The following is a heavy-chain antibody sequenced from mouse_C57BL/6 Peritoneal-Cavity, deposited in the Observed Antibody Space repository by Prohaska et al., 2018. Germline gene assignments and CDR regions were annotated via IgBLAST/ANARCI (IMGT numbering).Heavy chain of an antibody. Sequence: EVKLVESGGGLVQSGRSLRLSCATSGFTFSDFYMEWVRQAPGKGLDWIDASRKKANDYTTEYSASVKGRFIVSRDTSQSILYLQMNALRAEDTAIYYCARDGNYAMDYWGQGTSVTVSS. CDR3: ARDGNYAMDY. CDR1: GFTFSDFY. CDR2: SRKKANDYTT. V-gene: IGHV7-1*01. J-gene: IGHJ4*01.